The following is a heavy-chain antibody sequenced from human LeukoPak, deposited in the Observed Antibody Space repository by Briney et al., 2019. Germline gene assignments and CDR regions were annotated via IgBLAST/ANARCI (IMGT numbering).Heavy chain of an antibody. D-gene: IGHD1-14*01. CDR2: INQDGSGK. V-gene: IGHV3-7*01. CDR1: GITFSGYL. Sequence: PGGSLRLSCAASGITFSGYLMNWVRQAPGKGLEWVAYINQDGSGKSYVDSAKGRFTISRDNAKNSLFLQMNSLRAEDTAVYYCARGHTGKGAFDFWGQGTMVTVSS. CDR3: ARGHTGKGAFDF. J-gene: IGHJ3*01.